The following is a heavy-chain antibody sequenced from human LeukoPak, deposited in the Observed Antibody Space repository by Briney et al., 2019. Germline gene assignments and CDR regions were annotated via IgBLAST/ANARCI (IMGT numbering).Heavy chain of an antibody. D-gene: IGHD3-10*01. CDR3: ARYGSGSYRPYYYGMGV. Sequence: ASVKVSCKASGYTFTSYGISWVRQAPGQGLEWMGWISAYNGNTNYAQKLQGRVTMTTDTSTITAYMELSSLRSDDTAVYYCARYGSGSYRPYYYGMGVWGQGTTVTVS. CDR2: ISAYNGNT. CDR1: GYTFTSYG. V-gene: IGHV1-18*01. J-gene: IGHJ6*01.